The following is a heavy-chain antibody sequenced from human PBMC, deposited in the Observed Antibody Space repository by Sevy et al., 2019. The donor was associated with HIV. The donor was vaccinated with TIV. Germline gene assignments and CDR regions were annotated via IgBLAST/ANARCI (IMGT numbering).Heavy chain of an antibody. D-gene: IGHD6-19*01. Sequence: ASVKVSCKASGGTFSSYAISWMRQAPGQGLEWMGGIIPIFGTANYAQKFQGRVTITADESTSTAYMELSSLRSEDTAVYYCARTGYSSGRGCYYYGMDVWGQGTTVIVSS. J-gene: IGHJ6*02. CDR2: IIPIFGTA. CDR1: GGTFSSYA. V-gene: IGHV1-69*13. CDR3: ARTGYSSGRGCYYYGMDV.